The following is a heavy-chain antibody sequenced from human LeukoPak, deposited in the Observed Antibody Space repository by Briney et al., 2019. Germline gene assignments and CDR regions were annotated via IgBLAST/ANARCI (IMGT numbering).Heavy chain of an antibody. CDR1: GGSISSYY. CDR2: IYYSGST. V-gene: IGHV4-59*01. Sequence: SETLSLTCTVSGGSISSYYWSWIRQPAGKGLEWIGYIYYSGSTNYNPSLKSRVTISVDTSKNQFSLKLSSVTAADTAVYYCARGPYSGSYYRWGQGTLVTVSS. J-gene: IGHJ5*02. CDR3: ARGPYSGSYYR. D-gene: IGHD1-26*01.